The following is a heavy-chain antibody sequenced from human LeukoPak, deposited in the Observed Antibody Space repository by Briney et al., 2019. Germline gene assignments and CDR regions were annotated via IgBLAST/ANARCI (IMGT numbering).Heavy chain of an antibody. Sequence: GGSLRLSCAASGFTFSSYWMSWVRQAPGKGLEWVANIKQDGSEKYYVDSVKGRFTISRDNAKNSLYLQMNSLRAEDTAVYYCARDRLAVAGTGWFDPWGQGTLVTVSS. CDR3: ARDRLAVAGTGWFDP. J-gene: IGHJ5*02. CDR2: IKQDGSEK. D-gene: IGHD6-19*01. V-gene: IGHV3-7*01. CDR1: GFTFSSYW.